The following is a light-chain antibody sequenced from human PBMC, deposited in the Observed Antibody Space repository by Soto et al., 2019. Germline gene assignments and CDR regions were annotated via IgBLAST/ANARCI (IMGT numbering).Light chain of an antibody. V-gene: IGKV1-5*01. CDR3: QQYNSYSG. CDR1: QSISSW. CDR2: DAS. Sequence: DIQMTQSPSTLSASVGDRVTITCRASQSISSWLAWYQQKPGKAPKLLIYDASSLESGVPSRFSGSGSGTEFTLTISSLQPDDFVTYYCQQYNSYSGFGPGTKVDIK. J-gene: IGKJ3*01.